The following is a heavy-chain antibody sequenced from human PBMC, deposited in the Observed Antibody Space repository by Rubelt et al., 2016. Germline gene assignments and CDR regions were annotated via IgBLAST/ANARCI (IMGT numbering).Heavy chain of an antibody. J-gene: IGHJ4*03. CDR1: GFSVNTGEMA. CDR2: IYWDDNR. CDR3: AHRPSNRPRALYGD. V-gene: IGHV2-5*02. Sequence: QITLKESGPTLVNPTQTLTLTCTFSGFSVNTGEMAVGWIRQPPGKALEWLAAIYWDDNRHYSPSLKTRLTIIKDPSKNQVVLTMTKREPVDTGTYCCAHRPSNRPRALYGDWGQRAEVNVSS. D-gene: IGHD2/OR15-2a*01.